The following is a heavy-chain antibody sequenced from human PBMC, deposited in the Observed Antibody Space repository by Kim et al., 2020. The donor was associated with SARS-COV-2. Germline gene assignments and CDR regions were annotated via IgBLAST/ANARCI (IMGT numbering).Heavy chain of an antibody. Sequence: SETLSLTCAVYGGSFSGYYWSWIRQPPGKGLEWIGEINHSGSTNYNPSLKSRVTISVDTSKNQFSLKLSSVTAADTAVYYCARMGRYVDTAMVIDYWGQG. CDR2: INHSGST. J-gene: IGHJ4*02. CDR1: GGSFSGYY. CDR3: ARMGRYVDTAMVIDY. D-gene: IGHD5-18*01. V-gene: IGHV4-34*01.